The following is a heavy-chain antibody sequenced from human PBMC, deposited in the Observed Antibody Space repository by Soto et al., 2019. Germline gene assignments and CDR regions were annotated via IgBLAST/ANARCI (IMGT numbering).Heavy chain of an antibody. CDR1: GFTFSSYD. Sequence: PGGSLRLSCAASGFTFSSYDMNWARQAPGKGLEGVSYISSNSYTIYYADSVKGRFTISRDNAKNSLYLQMNSLRDEDTAVYYCPRFSLVVAAKVYYGIDVWGQGTTVTVPS. D-gene: IGHD2-15*01. J-gene: IGHJ6*02. CDR3: PRFSLVVAAKVYYGIDV. CDR2: ISSNSYTI. V-gene: IGHV3-48*02.